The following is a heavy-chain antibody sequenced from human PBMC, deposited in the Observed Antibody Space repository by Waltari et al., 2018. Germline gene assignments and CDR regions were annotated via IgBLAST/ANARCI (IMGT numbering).Heavy chain of an antibody. CDR3: VREKDLGGTCVFDF. V-gene: IGHV3-74*01. D-gene: IGHD1-26*01. J-gene: IGHJ4*02. CDR2: TKKAGSGT. Sequence: EVQLVESGGGLVQTGGSLRLSCAASGFGFSNYWMDWVRQVPGKGLVGGASTKKAGSGTAYADFVEGRLTISRDNAKSTLQLQMTSLTAEDTAVYYCVREKDLGGTCVFDFWGRGTLVTVSS. CDR1: GFGFSNYW.